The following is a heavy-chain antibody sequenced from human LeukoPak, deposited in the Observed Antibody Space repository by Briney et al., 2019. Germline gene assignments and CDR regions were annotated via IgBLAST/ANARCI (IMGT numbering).Heavy chain of an antibody. J-gene: IGHJ5*02. CDR2: IYHSGST. D-gene: IGHD5-18*01. CDR3: ARGDSGYSYGYWFDP. CDR1: GYSISSGYY. V-gene: IGHV4-38-2*01. Sequence: SETLSLTCAVSGYSISSGYYWGWIRQPPGNGLEWIGSIYHSGSTYYNPSLKSRVTISVDTSKNQFSLKLSSVTAADTAVYYCARGDSGYSYGYWFDPWGQGTLVTVSS.